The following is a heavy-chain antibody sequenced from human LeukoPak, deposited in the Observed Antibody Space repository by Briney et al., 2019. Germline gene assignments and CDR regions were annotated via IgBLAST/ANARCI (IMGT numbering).Heavy chain of an antibody. CDR3: AKESVDRYYDSSGYYSDY. CDR1: GFTFSRYA. J-gene: IGHJ4*02. D-gene: IGHD3-22*01. V-gene: IGHV3-23*01. Sequence: GGSLRLSCAASGFTFSRYAMSWVRQAPGKGLEWVSAISGSGGSTYYADSVKGRFTISRDNSKNTLYLQMNSLRAEDTAVYYCAKESVDRYYDSSGYYSDYWGQGTLVTVSS. CDR2: ISGSGGST.